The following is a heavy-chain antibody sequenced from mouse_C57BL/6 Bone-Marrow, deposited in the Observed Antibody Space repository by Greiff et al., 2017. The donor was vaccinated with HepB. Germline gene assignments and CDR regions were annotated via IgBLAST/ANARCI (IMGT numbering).Heavy chain of an antibody. CDR3: ARPYYGNYGGYFDV. J-gene: IGHJ1*03. CDR1: GYTFTSYW. V-gene: IGHV1-55*01. CDR2: IYPGSGST. D-gene: IGHD2-10*01. Sequence: QVQLKESGAELVKPGASVKMSCKASGYTFTSYWITWVKQRPGQGLEWIGDIYPGSGSTNYNEKFKSKATLTVDTSSSTAYMQLSSLTSEDSAVYYCARPYYGNYGGYFDVWGTGTTVTVSS.